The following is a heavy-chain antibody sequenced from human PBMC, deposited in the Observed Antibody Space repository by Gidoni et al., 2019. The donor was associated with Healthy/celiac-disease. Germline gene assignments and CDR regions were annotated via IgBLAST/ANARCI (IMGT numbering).Heavy chain of an antibody. CDR3: ARERGTQGFDY. Sequence: QVQLVESGGGVVQPGRSLRLSWAASGFTFSSYAMHWVRQAPGKGLEWVAVISYDGSNKYYADSVKGRFTISRDNSQNTLYLQMNSLSAEDTAVYYCARERGTQGFDYWGQGTLVTVSS. V-gene: IGHV3-30-3*01. D-gene: IGHD1-1*01. CDR1: GFTFSSYA. CDR2: ISYDGSNK. J-gene: IGHJ4*02.